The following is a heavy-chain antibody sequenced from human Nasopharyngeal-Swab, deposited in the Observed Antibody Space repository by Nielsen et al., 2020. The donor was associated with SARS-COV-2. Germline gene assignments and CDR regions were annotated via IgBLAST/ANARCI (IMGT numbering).Heavy chain of an antibody. CDR3: ATYYYDSSGYPNPFDAFDI. Sequence: SETLSLTCAVYGGSFTGYYWSWIRHPPGKGPGWIGEINHGGSTNYNPSLKSRVTLSVDTSKNQFSLKLSSVTAADTAVYYCATYYYDSSGYPNPFDAFDIWGQGTMVTVSS. CDR1: GGSFTGYY. CDR2: INHGGST. V-gene: IGHV4-34*01. J-gene: IGHJ3*02. D-gene: IGHD3-22*01.